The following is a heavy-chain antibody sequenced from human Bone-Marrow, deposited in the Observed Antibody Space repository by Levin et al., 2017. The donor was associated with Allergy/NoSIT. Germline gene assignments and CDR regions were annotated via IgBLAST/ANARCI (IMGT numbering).Heavy chain of an antibody. CDR1: GFTFSNCA. Sequence: KPGGSLRLSCAASGFTFSNCAMNWVRQAPGKGLEWISYISGSSAYIQYADSVKDRFTISRDNAKNSLYLQMDSLRADDTAVYYCARDLSRRYTYYYYTDVWGKGTTVTVS. J-gene: IGHJ6*03. V-gene: IGHV3-21*05. D-gene: IGHD3-16*02. CDR2: ISGSSAYI. CDR3: ARDLSRRYTYYYYTDV.